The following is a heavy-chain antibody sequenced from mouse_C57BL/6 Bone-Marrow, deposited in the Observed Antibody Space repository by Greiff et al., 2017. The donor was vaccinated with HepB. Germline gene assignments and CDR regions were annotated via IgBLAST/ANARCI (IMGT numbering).Heavy chain of an antibody. V-gene: IGHV5-17*01. Sequence: DVQLVESGGGLVKPGGSLKLSCAASGFTFSDYGMHWVRQAPEKGLEWVAYISSGSSTIYYADTVKGRFTIARDNAKNTLFLQMTSLRSEDTAMYYCARLSTVVAHWYFDVWGTGTTVTVSS. CDR2: ISSGSSTI. CDR3: ARLSTVVAHWYFDV. D-gene: IGHD1-1*01. J-gene: IGHJ1*03. CDR1: GFTFSDYG.